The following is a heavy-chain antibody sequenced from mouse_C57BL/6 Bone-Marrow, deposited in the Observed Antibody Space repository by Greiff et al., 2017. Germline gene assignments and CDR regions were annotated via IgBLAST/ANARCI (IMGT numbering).Heavy chain of an antibody. CDR3: ARTYGRSYGWYFDV. J-gene: IGHJ1*03. V-gene: IGHV1-76*01. D-gene: IGHD1-1*01. CDR1: GYTFTDYY. Sequence: QVQLQQSGAELVRPGASVKLSCKASGYTFTDYYINWVKQRPGQGLEWIARIYPGSGNTYYNEKFKGKATLTAEKSSSTAYMQLSSLTSEDSAVYFCARTYGRSYGWYFDVWGTGTTVTVSS. CDR2: IYPGSGNT.